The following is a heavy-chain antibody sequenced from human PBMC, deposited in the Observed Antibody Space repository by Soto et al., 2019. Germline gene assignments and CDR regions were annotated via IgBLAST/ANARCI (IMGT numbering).Heavy chain of an antibody. CDR2: IYPGDSDT. Sequence: GESLKISCKASGYSFTYYWIGWVRQMPGNCLEWMGTIYPGDSDTKYSPSFQGQVTFSADKSIDTAFLHWSSLKASDTAMYFCARLTGLPNYHSVDVWGQGTTVTVSS. J-gene: IGHJ6*02. CDR3: ARLTGLPNYHSVDV. V-gene: IGHV5-51*01. CDR1: GYSFTYYW. D-gene: IGHD3-9*01.